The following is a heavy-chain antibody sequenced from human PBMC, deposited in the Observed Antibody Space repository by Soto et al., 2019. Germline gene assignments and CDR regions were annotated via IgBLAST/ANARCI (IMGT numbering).Heavy chain of an antibody. V-gene: IGHV1-69*04. CDR3: ATSYGSGYRAFDY. D-gene: IGHD3-10*01. CDR2: VNPILSMS. J-gene: IGHJ4*02. CDR1: GDTFSFYS. Sequence: QVQLVQSGAEVKRPGSSVKVSCKASGDTFSFYSINWVRQAPGLGLEWMGRVNPILSMSNYAQRFHGRVTMTADKSTSTAYMELSVLRCEDTAMYYCATSYGSGYRAFDYWGQGALVTVSS.